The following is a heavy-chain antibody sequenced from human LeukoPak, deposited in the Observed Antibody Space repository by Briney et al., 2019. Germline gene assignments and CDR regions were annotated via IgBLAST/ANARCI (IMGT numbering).Heavy chain of an antibody. J-gene: IGHJ5*02. Sequence: SSVKVSCKASGYTFTGYYMHWVRQAPGQGLEWMGWINPNSGGTNYAQKFQGRVTMTRDTSISTAYMELSRLRSDDTAVYYCARVAGGGSYFRNRFDPWGQGTLVTVSS. CDR3: ARVAGGGSYFRNRFDP. V-gene: IGHV1-2*02. CDR1: GYTFTGYY. CDR2: INPNSGGT. D-gene: IGHD1-26*01.